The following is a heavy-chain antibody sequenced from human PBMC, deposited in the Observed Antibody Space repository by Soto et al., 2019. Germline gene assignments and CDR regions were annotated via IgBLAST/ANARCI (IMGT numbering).Heavy chain of an antibody. J-gene: IGHJ4*02. D-gene: IGHD5-12*01. CDR3: ARADIVATIFDY. Sequence: ASVEVSCRASGYTFTSYGISWVRLAPGQGLEWMGWISAYNGNTNYAQKLQGRVTMTTDTSTSTAYMELRSLRSDDTAVYYCARADIVATIFDYWGQGTLVTVSS. V-gene: IGHV1-18*01. CDR1: GYTFTSYG. CDR2: ISAYNGNT.